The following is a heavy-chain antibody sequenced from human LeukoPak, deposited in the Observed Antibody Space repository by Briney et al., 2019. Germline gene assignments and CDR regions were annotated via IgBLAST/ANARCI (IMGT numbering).Heavy chain of an antibody. Sequence: SETLSLTCTVSGGSISSSSYYWGWIRQPPGKGLEWIGTFYYSGSTYYNPSLKSRVTISVDTSKNQFSLKLSSVTAADTAVYYCARSGIKMVRGVIIKSPYHMDVWGKGTTVTVSS. CDR3: ARSGIKMVRGVIIKSPYHMDV. V-gene: IGHV4-39*07. J-gene: IGHJ6*03. D-gene: IGHD3-10*01. CDR2: FYYSGST. CDR1: GGSISSSSYY.